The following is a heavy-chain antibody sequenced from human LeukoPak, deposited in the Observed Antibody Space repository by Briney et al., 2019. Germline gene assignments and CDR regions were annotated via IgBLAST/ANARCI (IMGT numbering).Heavy chain of an antibody. CDR3: ANTRDYFDY. CDR1: GFTFSNFA. D-gene: IGHD3-3*01. J-gene: IGHJ4*02. Sequence: GGSLRLSCAASGFTFSNFAMSWVRQAPGKGLEWVSVISASGGSTYYADSVKGRFTISRDNPKNTLYLQMNSLRAEDTAVYYCANTRDYFDYWGQGTLVTVSS. CDR2: ISASGGST. V-gene: IGHV3-23*01.